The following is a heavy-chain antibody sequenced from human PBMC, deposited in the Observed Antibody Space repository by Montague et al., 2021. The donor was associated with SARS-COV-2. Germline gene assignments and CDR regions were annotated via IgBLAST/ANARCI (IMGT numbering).Heavy chain of an antibody. CDR3: AIGGDSAKCGI. CDR2: IHPYGDL. CDR1: GDSVTERY. J-gene: IGHJ3*02. D-gene: IGHD2-21*01. V-gene: IGHV4-4*07. Sequence: SETLSLTCTVSGDSVTERYLNWVRQAAGKGLEWIGFIHPYGDLHYNASLKSRVILSRDASKNQFSLTLTSVTAADTAVYYCAIGGDSAKCGIWGRGTLVPVSS.